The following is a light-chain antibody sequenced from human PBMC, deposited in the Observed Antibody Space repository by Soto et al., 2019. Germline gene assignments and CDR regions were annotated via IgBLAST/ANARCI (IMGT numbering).Light chain of an antibody. V-gene: IGKV3-20*01. J-gene: IGKJ1*01. CDR2: GAS. CDR3: QQYGSSYPWT. Sequence: EMVMTQSPATLSVSPGERATLPCRASQSVSSNLAWSQQKPGQAPRLLIYGASSRATGIPDRFSGSGSGTDFTLTIRRLEPEDFAVYYCQQYGSSYPWTFGQGTKVDIK. CDR1: QSVSSN.